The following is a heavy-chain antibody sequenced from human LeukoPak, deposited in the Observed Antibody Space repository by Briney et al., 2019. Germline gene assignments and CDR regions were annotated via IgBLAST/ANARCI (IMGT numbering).Heavy chain of an antibody. CDR3: ARVIDA. J-gene: IGHJ4*02. V-gene: IGHV3-30-3*01. Sequence: GGSLRLSCAASGFTVSSNYMSWVRQAPGKGLEWVAVISYDGSNKYYADSVKGRFTISRDNSKNTLYLQMNSLRAEDTAVYYCARVIDAWGQGTLVTVSS. D-gene: IGHD2-15*01. CDR1: GFTVSSNY. CDR2: ISYDGSNK.